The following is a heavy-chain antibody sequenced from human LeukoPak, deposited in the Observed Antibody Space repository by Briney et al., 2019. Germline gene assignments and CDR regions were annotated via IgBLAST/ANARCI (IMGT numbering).Heavy chain of an antibody. CDR3: ARGPPIYCSGGSCYDY. D-gene: IGHD2-15*01. CDR2: ISSSGSTI. Sequence: GGSLRLSCAASGFTFSDYYMSWIRQAPGKGLEWVSYISSSGSTIYYADSVKGRFTISRDNAKSSLYLQMDSLRAEDTAVYYCARGPPIYCSGGSCYDYWGQGTLVTVST. CDR1: GFTFSDYY. J-gene: IGHJ4*02. V-gene: IGHV3-11*01.